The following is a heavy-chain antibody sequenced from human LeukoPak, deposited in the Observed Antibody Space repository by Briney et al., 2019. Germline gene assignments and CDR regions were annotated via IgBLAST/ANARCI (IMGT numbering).Heavy chain of an antibody. J-gene: IGHJ4*02. CDR2: IYPGDSDT. Sequence: GESLKISFKGSGYRFTSYWIGWVRQMPGKGLEWMGIIYPGDSDTRYSPSFQGQVTISADKSISTAYLQWSSLKASDTAMYYCARVFDSSGYYYEVWGQGTLVTVSS. CDR1: GYRFTSYW. V-gene: IGHV5-51*01. CDR3: ARVFDSSGYYYEV. D-gene: IGHD3-22*01.